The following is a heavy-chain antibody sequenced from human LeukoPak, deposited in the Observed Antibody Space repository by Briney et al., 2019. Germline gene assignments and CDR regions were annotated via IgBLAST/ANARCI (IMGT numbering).Heavy chain of an antibody. CDR2: INPNSGGT. CDR3: ARGEGVRYPALPPGDY. D-gene: IGHD3-9*01. CDR1: GYTITDYY. Sequence: ASVKVSCRASGYTITDYYMHWVRLVPGQGLEWMGWINPNSGGTNYAQKFQGRVTMTRDTSISTAYMELSRLTYDDTAVYYCARGEGVRYPALPPGDYWGQGTLVTVSS. J-gene: IGHJ4*02. V-gene: IGHV1-2*02.